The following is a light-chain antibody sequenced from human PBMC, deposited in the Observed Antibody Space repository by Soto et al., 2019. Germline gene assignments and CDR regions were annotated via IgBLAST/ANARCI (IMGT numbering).Light chain of an antibody. CDR3: WSYAGSSTFVV. CDR1: SSDVGSYNL. CDR2: EGS. J-gene: IGLJ2*01. Sequence: QSALTQPASVSGSPGQSITISCTGTSSDVGSYNLVSWYQQHPGKAPKLMIYEGSKRPSGVSNRFSGSKSANTASLTISGLQAEEEADYYCWSYAGSSTFVVFGGGTKLTVL. V-gene: IGLV2-23*03.